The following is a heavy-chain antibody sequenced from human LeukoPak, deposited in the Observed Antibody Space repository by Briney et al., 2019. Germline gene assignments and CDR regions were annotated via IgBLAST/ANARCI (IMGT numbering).Heavy chain of an antibody. J-gene: IGHJ4*02. CDR2: IIPIFGTA. V-gene: IGHV1-69*06. CDR3: ATDLAGVAATGYFDY. Sequence: SVKVSCKASGGTFSSYAISWVRQAPGQGLEWMGGIIPIFGTANYAQKFQGRVTMTEDTSTDTAYMELSSLRSEDTAVYYCATDLAGVAATGYFDYWGQGTLVTVSS. D-gene: IGHD2-15*01. CDR1: GGTFSSYA.